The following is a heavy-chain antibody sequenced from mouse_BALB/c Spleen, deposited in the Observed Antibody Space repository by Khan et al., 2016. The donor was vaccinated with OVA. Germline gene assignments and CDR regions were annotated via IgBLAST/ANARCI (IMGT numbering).Heavy chain of an antibody. CDR1: GFSLTNYG. D-gene: IGHD2-10*01. CDR3: ARETAYYGNYEAMDY. CDR2: IWPGGST. J-gene: IGHJ4*01. Sequence: QVQLKESGPGLVAPSQSLSITCTVSGFSLTNYGVHWVRQPPGKGLEWLGIIWPGGSTNYNSALMSRGNNRKDNAKSQVFLKMNSLQTDDTAIYFCARETAYYGNYEAMDYWGQGTSVTVSS. V-gene: IGHV2-9*02.